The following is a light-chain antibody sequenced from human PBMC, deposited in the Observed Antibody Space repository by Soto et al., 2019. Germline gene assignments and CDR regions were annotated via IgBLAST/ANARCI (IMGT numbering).Light chain of an antibody. CDR1: SGTIASNY. CDR3: QSYDSSSVV. Sequence: NFLLTQPHSVSESPGKTVIISCTRSSGTIASNYVQWYQQRPGSAPTTVIYEDYQRPSGVPDRFSGSIDRSSNSASLTISGLKNEDEYDYYCQSYDSSSVVFGGGTKLTVL. J-gene: IGLJ2*01. V-gene: IGLV6-57*04. CDR2: EDY.